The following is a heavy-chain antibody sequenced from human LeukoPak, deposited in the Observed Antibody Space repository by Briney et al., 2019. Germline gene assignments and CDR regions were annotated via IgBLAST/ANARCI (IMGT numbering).Heavy chain of an antibody. Sequence: ASETLSLTCTVSGASITSYVRSWIRQPPGKGLEWIAYMYYSGNTNYNPSLKSRVIISVDKSKNQLSLNLSSVTAADTAVYYRARDIRGAFDLWGQGTMATVSS. CDR1: GASITSYV. V-gene: IGHV4-59*01. CDR2: MYYSGNT. J-gene: IGHJ3*01. CDR3: ARDIRGAFDL.